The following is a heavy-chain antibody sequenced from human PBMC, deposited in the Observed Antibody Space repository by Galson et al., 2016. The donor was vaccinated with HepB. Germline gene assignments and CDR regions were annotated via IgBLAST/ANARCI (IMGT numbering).Heavy chain of an antibody. CDR1: SGSISRRFW. J-gene: IGHJ4*02. CDR3: ARGVGAHDY. V-gene: IGHV4-4*02. CDR2: LTPSGGT. Sequence: SETLSLTCGFSSGSISRRFWWSWVRQPPGKGLEWIGELTPSGGTNYNPSLRSRVTISGDRSKNHLSLAVSSVTAADTAVYYCARGVGAHDYWGQGTLVTVSS. D-gene: IGHD1-26*01.